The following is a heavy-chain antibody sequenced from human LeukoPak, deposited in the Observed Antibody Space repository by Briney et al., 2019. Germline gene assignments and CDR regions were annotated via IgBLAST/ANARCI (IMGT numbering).Heavy chain of an antibody. CDR1: GVSISSSNSY. Sequence: SETLSLTCTVSGVSISSSNSYRGWIRQPPGKGLEWIGSIYYSGNTYYNASLKSRVTISVDTSKNQFSLKLSSVTAADTAVYYCARGGRYRPTRLDYYYYYKDVWGKGTTVTVSS. CDR3: ARGGRYRPTRLDYYYYYKDV. D-gene: IGHD6-19*01. J-gene: IGHJ6*03. V-gene: IGHV4-39*07. CDR2: IYYSGNT.